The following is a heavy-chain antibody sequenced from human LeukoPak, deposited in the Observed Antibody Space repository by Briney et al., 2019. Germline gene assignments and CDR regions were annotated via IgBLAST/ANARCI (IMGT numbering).Heavy chain of an antibody. D-gene: IGHD1-20*01. J-gene: IGHJ5*02. Sequence: PGGPLRLSCAASGFTFSSYAMSWVRQAPGKGLEGVSAISGSGGSTYYADSVKGRFTISRDNSKNTLYLQMNSLRAEDTAVYYCAKFNWNWFDPWGQGTLVTVSS. V-gene: IGHV3-23*01. CDR1: GFTFSSYA. CDR3: AKFNWNWFDP. CDR2: ISGSGGST.